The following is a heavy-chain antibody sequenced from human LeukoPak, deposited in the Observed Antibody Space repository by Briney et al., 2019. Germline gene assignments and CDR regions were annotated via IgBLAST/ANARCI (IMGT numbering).Heavy chain of an antibody. CDR2: INGGGGNT. CDR3: ARVGVISGSYTTYDYYFDY. Sequence: PGGSLRLSCAASGFTFNSYVMSWVRQAPGKGLEWVSAINGGGGNTYYADSVKGRFTISRDNSKNTLYLQMNSLRAEDTAVYYCARVGVISGSYTTYDYYFDYWGQGTLVTVSS. D-gene: IGHD1-26*01. J-gene: IGHJ4*02. CDR1: GFTFNSYV. V-gene: IGHV3-23*01.